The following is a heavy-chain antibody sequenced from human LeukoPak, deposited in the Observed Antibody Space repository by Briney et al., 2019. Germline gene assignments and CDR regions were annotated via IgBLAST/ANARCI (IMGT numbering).Heavy chain of an antibody. D-gene: IGHD3-22*01. Sequence: PGGSLRLSCVASGFTFNTYGMHWVRQAPGKGLEWVAFIPYDEILSYHADSVKGRFTISRDNSKNTLYLQMNSLRAEDTAIYYCAKDRPNYYDSSGHYYRRDGDYWGQGTLVTVSS. CDR2: IPYDEILS. CDR3: AKDRPNYYDSSGHYYRRDGDY. V-gene: IGHV3-30*02. J-gene: IGHJ4*02. CDR1: GFTFNTYG.